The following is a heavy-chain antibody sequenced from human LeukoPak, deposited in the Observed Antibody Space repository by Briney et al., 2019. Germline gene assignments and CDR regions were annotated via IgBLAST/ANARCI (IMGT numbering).Heavy chain of an antibody. CDR1: GFTFSSYS. J-gene: IGHJ5*02. CDR3: ARAYSSGWPIGS. Sequence: GGSLRLSCAASGFTFSSYSMNWVRQAPGKGLEWVSSISSSSSYIYYADSVKGRFTISRDNAKNSLYLQMNSLRAEDTAMYYCARAYSSGWPIGSWGQGTLVTVSS. V-gene: IGHV3-21*01. D-gene: IGHD6-19*01. CDR2: ISSSSSYI.